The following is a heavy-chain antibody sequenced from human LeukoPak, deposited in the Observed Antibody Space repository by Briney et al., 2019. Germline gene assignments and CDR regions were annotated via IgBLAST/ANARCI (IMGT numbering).Heavy chain of an antibody. V-gene: IGHV4-39*07. J-gene: IGHJ3*02. CDR3: ARDAVAYALSGAFDI. Sequence: WIRQPPGKGLEWIGSIYYSGSTYYNPSLKSRVTISVDTSKNQFSLKLSSVTAADTAVYYCARDAVAYALSGAFDIWGQGTMVTVSS. CDR2: IYYSGST. D-gene: IGHD2-8*02.